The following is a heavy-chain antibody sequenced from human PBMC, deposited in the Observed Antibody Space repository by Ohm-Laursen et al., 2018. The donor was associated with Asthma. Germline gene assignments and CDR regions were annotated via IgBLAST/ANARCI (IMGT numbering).Heavy chain of an antibody. D-gene: IGHD1-26*01. V-gene: IGHV4-61*08. Sequence: PSEPLSLTCAVSGGSISSGDYYWSWIRQPPGKGLEWIGYIYYRGSTNYNPSLKSRVTISVDTSKNQFSLKLSSVTAADTAVYYCARDESGRPGGAYGMDVWGQGTTVTVSS. CDR1: GGSISSGDYY. J-gene: IGHJ6*02. CDR3: ARDESGRPGGAYGMDV. CDR2: IYYRGST.